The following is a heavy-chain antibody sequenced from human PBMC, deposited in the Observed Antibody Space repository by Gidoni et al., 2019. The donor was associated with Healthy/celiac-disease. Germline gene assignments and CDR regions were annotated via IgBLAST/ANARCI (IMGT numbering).Heavy chain of an antibody. V-gene: IGHV3-21*01. CDR2: ISSSSSYI. CDR3: ARAYYDFWSGPIQGFDY. J-gene: IGHJ4*02. Sequence: EVQLVESGGGLFKPGGSLRLSCAASGFTLSSYSMNWVRQAPGKGLEWVSSISSSSSYIYYADSVKGRFTISRDNAKNSLYLQMNSLRAEDTAVYYCARAYYDFWSGPIQGFDYWGQGTLVTVSS. CDR1: GFTLSSYS. D-gene: IGHD3-3*01.